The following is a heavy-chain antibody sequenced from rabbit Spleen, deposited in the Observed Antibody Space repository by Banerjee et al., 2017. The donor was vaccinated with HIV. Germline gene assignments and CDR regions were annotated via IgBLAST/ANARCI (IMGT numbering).Heavy chain of an antibody. D-gene: IGHD1-1*01. V-gene: IGHV1S45*01. CDR3: ARDLVTVIGWNFNL. CDR2: INIVTGKS. CDR1: GVSFSDKDV. Sequence: EQLEESGGGLVKPEGSLTLTCKASGVSFSDKDVMCWVRQAPGKGLEWIACINIVTGKSVYARWAKGRSIMSRTSSTTVTLQMSSLTAADTATYFCARDLVTVIGWNFNLWGPGTLITV. J-gene: IGHJ4*01.